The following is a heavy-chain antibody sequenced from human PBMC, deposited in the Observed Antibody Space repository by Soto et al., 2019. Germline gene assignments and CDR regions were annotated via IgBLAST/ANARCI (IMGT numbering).Heavy chain of an antibody. CDR2: INPNSGGT. V-gene: IGHV1-2*02. CDR3: AREDQVGATYYFDY. D-gene: IGHD1-26*01. Sequence: QVQLVQSGAEVKKPGASVKVSCKASGYTFTGYYMHWVRQAPGQGLEWMGWINPNSGGTNYAPKFQGRVTMTRDTSISTAYMELSRLRSDDTAVYYCAREDQVGATYYFDYWGQGTLVTVSS. J-gene: IGHJ4*02. CDR1: GYTFTGYY.